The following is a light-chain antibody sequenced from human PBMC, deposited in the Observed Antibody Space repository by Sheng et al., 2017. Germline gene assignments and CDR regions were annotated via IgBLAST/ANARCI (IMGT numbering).Light chain of an antibody. CDR2: SAS. J-gene: IGKJ3*01. CDR1: QGISTW. V-gene: IGKV1-12*01. Sequence: DFQLTQSPSSVSASVGDRFTVTCRASQGISTWLAWYQQKPGKAPKLLIHSASRLQSGVPSRFRGSGSVTDFTLTIDSLQPEDVATYYCQQTNTFPFAFGPGTKVIIK. CDR3: QQTNTFPFA.